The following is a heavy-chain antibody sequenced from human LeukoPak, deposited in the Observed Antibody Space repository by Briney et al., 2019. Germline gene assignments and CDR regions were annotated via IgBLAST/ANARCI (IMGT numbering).Heavy chain of an antibody. CDR3: ARVEKTSHCSSTSCSDY. Sequence: PGASVKVSCKASGYTFTSYGISWVRQAPGQGLEWMGWISAYNGNTNYAQKFQGRVTITADESTSTAYMELSSLRSEDTAVYYCARVEKTSHCSSTSCSDYWGQGTLVTVSS. J-gene: IGHJ4*02. D-gene: IGHD2-2*01. CDR1: GYTFTSYG. V-gene: IGHV1-18*01. CDR2: ISAYNGNT.